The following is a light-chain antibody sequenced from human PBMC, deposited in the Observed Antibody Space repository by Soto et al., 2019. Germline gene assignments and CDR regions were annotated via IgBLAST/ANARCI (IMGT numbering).Light chain of an antibody. V-gene: IGKV3-15*01. CDR3: QQYSNWPPWT. Sequence: EIVMTQSPATLSVSPGERATLSCRASQTLSSNLAWYQHKPGQAPRLLIYGASTRATGIPARFSGSGSGTEFTLTISSLQSEDFAVYYCQQYSNWPPWTFGQGTKLEIK. CDR2: GAS. CDR1: QTLSSN. J-gene: IGKJ2*02.